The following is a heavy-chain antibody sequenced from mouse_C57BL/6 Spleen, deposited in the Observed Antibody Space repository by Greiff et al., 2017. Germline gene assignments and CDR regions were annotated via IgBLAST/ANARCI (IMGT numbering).Heavy chain of an antibody. J-gene: IGHJ4*01. CDR2: IDPEDGDT. CDR3: TYYSNYVPYDAMDY. CDR1: GFNIKDYY. V-gene: IGHV14-1*01. Sequence: VQLKESGAELVRPGASVKLSCTASGFNIKDYYMHWVKQRPEQGLEWIGRIDPEDGDTEYAPKFQGKATMTADTSSNTSYLQRSSLTSEDTAVYYCTYYSNYVPYDAMDYWGQGTSVTVSS. D-gene: IGHD2-5*01.